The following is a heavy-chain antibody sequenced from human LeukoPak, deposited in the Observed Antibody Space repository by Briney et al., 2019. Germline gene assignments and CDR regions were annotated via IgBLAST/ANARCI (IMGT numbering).Heavy chain of an antibody. CDR3: ARASLWFGEFYFDY. D-gene: IGHD3-10*01. J-gene: IGHJ4*02. V-gene: IGHV3-53*01. CDR2: IYSGGST. CDR1: GFTVSSNY. Sequence: PGGSLRLTCAASGFTVSSNYMSWVRQAPGKGLEWVSVIYSGGSTYYADSVKGRFTISRDNSKNTLYLQMNSLRAEDTAVYYCARASLWFGEFYFDYWGQGTLVTVSS.